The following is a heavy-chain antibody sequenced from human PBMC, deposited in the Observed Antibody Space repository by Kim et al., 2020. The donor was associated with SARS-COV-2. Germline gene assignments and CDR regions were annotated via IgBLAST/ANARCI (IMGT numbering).Heavy chain of an antibody. V-gene: IGHV1-18*01. CDR2: ISGDSAKT. J-gene: IGHJ5*02. D-gene: IGHD6-13*01. CDR3: ARSQIPRAGFDP. CDR1: GYTFRNYG. Sequence: ASVKVSCKASGYTFRNYGINWVRQAPGQGLEWLGWISGDSAKTNFAQSLQDRVTLTTDTAANTAYMDLRSLTSEDTAVYYCARSQIPRAGFDPWGQGTLV.